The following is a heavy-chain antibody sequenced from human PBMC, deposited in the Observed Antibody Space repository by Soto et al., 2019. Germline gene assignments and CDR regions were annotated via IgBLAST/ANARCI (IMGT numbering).Heavy chain of an antibody. D-gene: IGHD3-22*01. CDR1: GFTFSSYW. J-gene: IGHJ4*02. CDR2: IKQDGSEK. V-gene: IGHV3-7*03. Sequence: PGGSLRLSCAASGFTFSSYWMSWVRQAPGKGLEWVANIKQDGSEKYYVDSVKGRFTISRDNAKNSLYLQMNSLRAEDTAVYYCARASYYYDSSGYQAYWGQGTLVTVAS. CDR3: ARASYYYDSSGYQAY.